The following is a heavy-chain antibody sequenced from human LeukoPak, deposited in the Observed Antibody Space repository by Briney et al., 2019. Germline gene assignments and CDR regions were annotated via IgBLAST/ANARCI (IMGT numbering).Heavy chain of an antibody. CDR3: ARLYYYYGMDV. CDR2: IYYSGST. V-gene: IGHV4-59*08. Sequence: SEALSLTCTVSGGSISRYYWGWIRQPPGKGLEWIGYIYYSGSTNYNPSLKSRVTISVDTSKNQFSLKLSSVTAADTAVYYCARLYYYYGMDVWGQGTTVTVSS. CDR1: GGSISRYY. J-gene: IGHJ6*02.